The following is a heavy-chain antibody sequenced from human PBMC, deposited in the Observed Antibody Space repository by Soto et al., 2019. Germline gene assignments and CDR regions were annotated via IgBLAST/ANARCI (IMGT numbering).Heavy chain of an antibody. CDR2: IWYDGSNK. Sequence: QVQLVESGGGVVQPGRSLRLSCAASGFTFSSYGMHWVRQAPGKGLEWVAVIWYDGSNKYYADSVKGRFTISRDNSKNTLYLQMNSLRAEDTAVYYCARDAVVPAALNGYWFAGGGMNWFDPWGQGTLVTVSS. J-gene: IGHJ5*02. CDR1: GFTFSSYG. D-gene: IGHD2-2*01. CDR3: ARDAVVPAALNGYWFAGGGMNWFDP. V-gene: IGHV3-33*01.